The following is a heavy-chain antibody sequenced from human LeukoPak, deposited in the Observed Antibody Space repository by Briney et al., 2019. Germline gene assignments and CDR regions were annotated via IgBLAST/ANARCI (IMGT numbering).Heavy chain of an antibody. V-gene: IGHV1-2*02. Sequence: ASVKVSCKASGYTFTGYYMHWVRQAPGQGLAWMGWINPNSGGTNYAQKFQGRVTMTRDTSISTAYMELSRLRSDDTAVYYCARVVPRYYDTSGANWFDPWGQGTLVTVSS. CDR2: INPNSGGT. CDR3: ARVVPRYYDTSGANWFDP. J-gene: IGHJ5*02. D-gene: IGHD3-22*01. CDR1: GYTFTGYY.